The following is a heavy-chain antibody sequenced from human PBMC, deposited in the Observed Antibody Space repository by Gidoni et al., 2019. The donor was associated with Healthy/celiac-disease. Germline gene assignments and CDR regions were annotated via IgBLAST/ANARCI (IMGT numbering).Heavy chain of an antibody. CDR3: AREERGSSGYYYYYYGMDV. CDR1: GCTFSSYS. Sequence: EVQLVGSGGGLVQPGGSPRLSCAASGCTFSSYSRNGVRRAPGKGLEWFSYISSSSSTIYYADAVKGRFTISRDNAKNSLYLQMNSLRAEDTAVYYCAREERGSSGYYYYYYGMDVWGQGTTVTVSS. J-gene: IGHJ6*02. CDR2: ISSSSSTI. D-gene: IGHD3-22*01. V-gene: IGHV3-48*01.